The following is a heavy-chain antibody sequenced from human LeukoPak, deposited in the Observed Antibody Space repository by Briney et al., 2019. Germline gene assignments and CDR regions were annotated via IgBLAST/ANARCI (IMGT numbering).Heavy chain of an antibody. CDR2: IYYSGST. Sequence: SETLSLTCTVSGGSISSSSYYWGWIRQPPGKGLEWIGSIYYSGSTYYNPSLKSRVTISVDTSKNQFSLKLSSVTAADTAVYYCARFRRDFDYWGQGTLVTVSS. CDR3: ARFRRDFDY. J-gene: IGHJ4*02. V-gene: IGHV4-39*07. CDR1: GGSISSSSYY.